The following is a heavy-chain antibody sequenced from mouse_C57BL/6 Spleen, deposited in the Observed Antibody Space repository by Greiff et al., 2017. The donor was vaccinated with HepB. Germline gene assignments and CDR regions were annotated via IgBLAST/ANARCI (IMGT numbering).Heavy chain of an antibody. Sequence: VQLVESGGGLVKPGGSLKLSCAASGFTFSSYAMSWVRQTPEKRLEWVATISDGGSYTYYPDNVKGRFTISRDNAKNNLYLQMSHLKSEDTAMYYCARNLIYYGNYYYAMDYWGQGTSVTVSS. J-gene: IGHJ4*01. CDR1: GFTFSSYA. CDR2: ISDGGSYT. D-gene: IGHD2-1*01. CDR3: ARNLIYYGNYYYAMDY. V-gene: IGHV5-4*01.